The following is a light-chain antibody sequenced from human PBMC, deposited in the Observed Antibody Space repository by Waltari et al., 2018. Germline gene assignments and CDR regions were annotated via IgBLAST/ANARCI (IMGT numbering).Light chain of an antibody. V-gene: IGLV2-14*01. J-gene: IGLJ1*01. CDR1: SRDVGAYNY. CDR3: SSYTGSTTYV. Sequence: QPALTQPASVSGSPGQSITISCTGTSRDVGAYNYVSWYQQYPGKVPKLLIFDVTTRPSGISTRFSGSKSGSTASLTISGLQAEDEADYFCSSYTGSTTYVFGTGTKVTVL. CDR2: DVT.